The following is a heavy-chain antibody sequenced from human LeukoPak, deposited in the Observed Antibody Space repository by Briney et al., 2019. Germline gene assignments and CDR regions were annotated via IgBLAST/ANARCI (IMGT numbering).Heavy chain of an antibody. Sequence: SQTLSLTCTVSGDSISSGDYFWSWIRQPPGKGLEWIGYIYYSGNTYYNPSLQSRVTISVDTFKNQFSLNLSSVTAADTAVFYCARGHDYFDYWGQGTLVTVSS. CDR3: ARGHDYFDY. CDR1: GDSISSGDYF. CDR2: IYYSGNT. V-gene: IGHV4-30-4*08. J-gene: IGHJ4*02.